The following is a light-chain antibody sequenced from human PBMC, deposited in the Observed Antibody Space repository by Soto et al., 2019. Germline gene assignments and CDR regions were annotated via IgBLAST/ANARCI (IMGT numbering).Light chain of an antibody. CDR2: ATS. CDR1: QTISSY. J-gene: IGKJ2*01. Sequence: DIQMTQSPSSLSASVGDRVTITCRASQTISSYLPWYQQKPGQDPRILIYATSNWNGGVPSRFSGSGSGTDFSLPISSLQPDDFATYYCQQRYSRPYPFGRGTKLDI. CDR3: QQRYSRPYP. V-gene: IGKV1-39*01.